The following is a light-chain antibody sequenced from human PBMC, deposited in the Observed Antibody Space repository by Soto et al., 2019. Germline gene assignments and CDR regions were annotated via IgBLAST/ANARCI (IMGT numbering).Light chain of an antibody. J-gene: IGKJ4*01. Sequence: AIRMTQSPSSFSASTGDRVTITCRASQGISSYLAWYQQKPGKAPKLLIYAASTLQSGVPSMFSGSGSGTDFTLTISCLQSEDFATYYCQQYYSYPPTFGGGTKVDI. CDR2: AAS. CDR3: QQYYSYPPT. V-gene: IGKV1-8*01. CDR1: QGISSY.